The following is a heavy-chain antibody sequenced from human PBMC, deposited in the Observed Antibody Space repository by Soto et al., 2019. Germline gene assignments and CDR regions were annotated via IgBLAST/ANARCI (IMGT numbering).Heavy chain of an antibody. CDR2: ISAYNGNT. Sequence: VASVKVSCKASGYTFTSYGISWVRQAPGQGLEWMGWISAYNGNTNYAQKHQGRVTMTTDTSTSTAYMELRSLRSDDTAVYYCARRQVDTAMDFFYYYYYGMDVWGQGTTVTVSS. D-gene: IGHD5-18*01. V-gene: IGHV1-18*01. J-gene: IGHJ6*02. CDR3: ARRQVDTAMDFFYYYYYGMDV. CDR1: GYTFTSYG.